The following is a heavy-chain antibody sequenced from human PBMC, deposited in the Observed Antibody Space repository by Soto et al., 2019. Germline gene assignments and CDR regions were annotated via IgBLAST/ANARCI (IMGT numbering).Heavy chain of an antibody. D-gene: IGHD3-3*01. CDR2: ISSSSSYI. CDR1: GFTFSSYS. CDR3: ARDLWRTYDFWSGYHPGMDV. Sequence: PGESLKISCAASGFTFSSYSMNWVRQAPGKGLEWVSSISSSSSYIYYADSVKGRFTISRDNAKNSLYLQMNSLRAEDTAVYYCARDLWRTYDFWSGYHPGMDVWGQGTTVTVSS. V-gene: IGHV3-21*01. J-gene: IGHJ6*02.